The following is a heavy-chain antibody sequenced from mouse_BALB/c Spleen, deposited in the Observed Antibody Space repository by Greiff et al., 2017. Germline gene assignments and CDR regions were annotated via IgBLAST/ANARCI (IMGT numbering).Heavy chain of an antibody. CDR3: TSIYYDYAWFAY. CDR1: GFTFSSYW. J-gene: IGHJ3*01. D-gene: IGHD2-4*01. Sequence: EVMLVESGGGLVQPGGSMKLSCVASGFTFSSYWMSWVRQSPEKGLEWVAEIRLKSDNYATHYAESVKGKFTISRDDSKSRLYLQMNSLRAEDTGIYYCTSIYYDYAWFAYWGQGTLVTVSA. V-gene: IGHV6-6*02. CDR2: IRLKSDNYAT.